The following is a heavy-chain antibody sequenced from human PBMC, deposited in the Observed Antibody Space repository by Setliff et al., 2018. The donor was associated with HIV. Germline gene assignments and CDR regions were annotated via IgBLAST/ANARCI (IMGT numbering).Heavy chain of an antibody. V-gene: IGHV1-18*01. CDR1: GYTFSTYG. J-gene: IGHJ3*02. Sequence: ASVKVSCKASGYTFSTYGISWVRQAPGQGLEWMGWISAYNGNTNYAQKLQGRVNLTTDTSTSTVYMELGSLRSDDTAVYYCARDRGVYCISSSCYSPVDAFDIWGQGTMVTVSS. D-gene: IGHD2-2*01. CDR3: ARDRGVYCISSSCYSPVDAFDI. CDR2: ISAYNGNT.